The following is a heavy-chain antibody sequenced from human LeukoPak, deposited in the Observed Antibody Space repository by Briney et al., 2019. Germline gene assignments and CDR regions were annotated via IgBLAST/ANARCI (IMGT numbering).Heavy chain of an antibody. J-gene: IGHJ5*02. CDR3: ARVGTVTTAFYNWFDP. Sequence: PSETLSLTCTVSGGSISSYYWSWIRQPPGKGLEWIGYIYYSGSTNYNPSLKSRVTISVDTSKNQFSLKLRSVTAADTAIYYCARVGTVTTAFYNWFDPWGQGTLVTVSS. CDR1: GGSISSYY. V-gene: IGHV4-59*12. CDR2: IYYSGST. D-gene: IGHD4-17*01.